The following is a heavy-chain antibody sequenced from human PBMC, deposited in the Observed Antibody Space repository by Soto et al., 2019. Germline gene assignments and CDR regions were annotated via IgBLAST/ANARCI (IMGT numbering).Heavy chain of an antibody. CDR1: GFTFSSYA. CDR3: ARGHYYDSSGQPDAFDI. CDR2: ISYDGSNK. D-gene: IGHD3-22*01. Sequence: QVQLVESGGGVVQPGRSLRLSCAASGFTFSSYAMHWVRQAPGKGLEWVAVISYDGSNKYYADSVKGRFTISRDNSKNTLYLQMNSLRAEDTAVYYCARGHYYDSSGQPDAFDIWGQVTMVTVSS. V-gene: IGHV3-30-3*01. J-gene: IGHJ3*02.